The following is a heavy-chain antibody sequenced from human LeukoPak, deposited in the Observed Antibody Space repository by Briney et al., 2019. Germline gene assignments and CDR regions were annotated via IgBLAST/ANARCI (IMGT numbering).Heavy chain of an antibody. CDR3: ARDARVCSSYRCCYYYHYMDV. Sequence: GGSLRLSCAASGFTFSSDSKTWARQAPGKGLEGVPNIKQDGSGKNYVDSVKGRFTISRDNTNYSLYLQMNSLRAEDTAVYYCARDARVCSSYRCCYYYHYMDVWGKGTTVTVSS. J-gene: IGHJ6*03. CDR1: GFTFSSDS. CDR2: IKQDGSGK. V-gene: IGHV3-7*01. D-gene: IGHD2-2*01.